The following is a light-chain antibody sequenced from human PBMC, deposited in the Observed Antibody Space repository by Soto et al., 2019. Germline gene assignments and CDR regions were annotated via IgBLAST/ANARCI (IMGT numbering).Light chain of an antibody. Sequence: QSVLTQPASVSGSPGQSITISCTGTSSDVAAYNYVSWYQQHPGKATKLMVYDVSNRPSGVSNRFSGSKSGNTASLTISGFQAEDEADYYCSSYTSGGNYVFGTGTKV. CDR2: DVS. CDR3: SSYTSGGNYV. CDR1: SSDVAAYNY. V-gene: IGLV2-14*03. J-gene: IGLJ1*01.